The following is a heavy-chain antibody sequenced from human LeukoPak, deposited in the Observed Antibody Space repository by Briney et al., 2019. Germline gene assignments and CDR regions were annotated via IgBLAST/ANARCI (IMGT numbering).Heavy chain of an antibody. CDR2: ISSSSSYI. CDR3: ARDEGLGYCTSTSCYEFQAY. Sequence: GGSLRLSCAASGFTFSSYSMNWVRQAPGKGLEWVSSISSSSSYIYYADSVKGRFTISRDNAKNSLYLQMNSLRAEDTAVYYCARDEGLGYCTSTSCYEFQAYWGQGTLVTVSS. CDR1: GFTFSSYS. V-gene: IGHV3-21*01. D-gene: IGHD2-2*03. J-gene: IGHJ4*02.